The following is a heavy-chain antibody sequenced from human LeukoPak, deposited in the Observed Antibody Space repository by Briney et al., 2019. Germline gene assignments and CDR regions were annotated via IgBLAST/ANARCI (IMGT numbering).Heavy chain of an antibody. CDR1: GGSISSYY. J-gene: IGHJ5*02. V-gene: IGHV4-4*07. D-gene: IGHD3-16*02. Sequence: SETLSLTCTVSGGSISSYYWSWIRQPAGKGLEWIGRIYTSGSTNYNPSLKSRVTMSVDTSKNQFSLKLSSVTAADTAVYYCARVNVWGSYRPNWFDPWGQGTLVTVSS. CDR2: IYTSGST. CDR3: ARVNVWGSYRPNWFDP.